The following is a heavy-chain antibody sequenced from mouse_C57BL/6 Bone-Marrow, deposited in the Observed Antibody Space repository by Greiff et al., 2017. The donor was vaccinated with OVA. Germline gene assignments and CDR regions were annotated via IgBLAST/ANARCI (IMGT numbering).Heavy chain of an antibody. D-gene: IGHD2-1*01. Sequence: VNLVESGAELMKPGASVKLSCKATGYTFTGYWIEWVKQRPGHGLEWIGEILPGSGSTNYNEKFKGKATFTADTSSNTAYMQLSSLTTEDSAIYYCARYRIYYGNPAWFAYWGQGTLVTVSA. CDR2: ILPGSGST. CDR3: ARYRIYYGNPAWFAY. V-gene: IGHV1-9*01. J-gene: IGHJ3*01. CDR1: GYTFTGYW.